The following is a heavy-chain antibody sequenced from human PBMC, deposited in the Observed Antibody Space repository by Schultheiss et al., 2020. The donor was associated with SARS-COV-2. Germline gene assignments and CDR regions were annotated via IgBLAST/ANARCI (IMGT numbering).Heavy chain of an antibody. CDR3: VKGGRDYFGSGSYLGWFDP. Sequence: GGSLRLSCEASGFTFSSYAMNWVRQAPGKGLEWVSGISGSGGGTFYADSVKGRFTISRDNSKNTLYMQMKNLRADDTAVYYCVKGGRDYFGSGSYLGWFDPWGQGTRVTVSS. J-gene: IGHJ5*02. CDR1: GFTFSSYA. CDR2: ISGSGGGT. D-gene: IGHD3-10*01. V-gene: IGHV3-23*01.